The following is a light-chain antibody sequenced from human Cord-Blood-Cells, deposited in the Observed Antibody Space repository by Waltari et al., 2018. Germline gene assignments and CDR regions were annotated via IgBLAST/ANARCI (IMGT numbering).Light chain of an antibody. CDR2: AAS. J-gene: IGKJ1*01. V-gene: IGKV1D-8*01. CDR1: QGISSY. CDR3: QQYYSFPWT. Sequence: VIWMTQSPSLLSASTGDRVTISFRMSQGISSYLALYQQKPVKAPELLIYAASTFQSGVPSRFSGSGSGTDFTLTISCLQSEDFATYYCQQYYSFPWTFGQGTKVEIK.